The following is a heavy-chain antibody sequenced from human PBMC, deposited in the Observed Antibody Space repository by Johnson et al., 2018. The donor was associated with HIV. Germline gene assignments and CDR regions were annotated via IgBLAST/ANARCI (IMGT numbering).Heavy chain of an antibody. CDR2: IKSKTDGGTT. CDR1: GFTFSNAW. Sequence: VQLVESGGGLVKPGGSLRLSCAASGFTFSNAWMSWVRQAPGKGLEWVGHIKSKTDGGTTDYAAPVKGRFTISRDDSKNTLYLQMNSLKTEDTAVYYCTTDLYSTDIWGQGTMVTVSS. CDR3: TTDLYSTDI. V-gene: IGHV3-15*01. D-gene: IGHD6-13*01. J-gene: IGHJ3*02.